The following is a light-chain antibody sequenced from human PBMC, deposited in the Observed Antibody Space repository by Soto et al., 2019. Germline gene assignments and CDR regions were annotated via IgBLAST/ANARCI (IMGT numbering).Light chain of an antibody. CDR2: VHSDGSH. V-gene: IGLV4-69*01. CDR3: QSWGTGMRV. J-gene: IGLJ3*02. CDR1: SGHSSYA. Sequence: QLVLTQSPSASASLGASVKLTCILSSGHSSYAMAWYQHQAEKGPRYLMKVHSDGSHSKGDGIPDRFSGSSSGAERYLTSSSLPCEEEADYYCQSWGTGMRVFGGGTKLTVL.